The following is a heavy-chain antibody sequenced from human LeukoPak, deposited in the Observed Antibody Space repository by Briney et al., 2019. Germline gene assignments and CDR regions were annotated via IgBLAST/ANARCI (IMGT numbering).Heavy chain of an antibody. Sequence: PGGSLRLSCSASGFTFSYYAMHWVRQAAGKGLEFVSGISSNGGSTYYADSLKGRFTVSRDNSKDTLYLQLNSLRAEDTAIYFCAKPISGGLAVSADWFDPWGQGTLVIVSS. V-gene: IGHV3-64*04. CDR2: ISSNGGST. J-gene: IGHJ5*02. D-gene: IGHD6-19*01. CDR1: GFTFSYYA. CDR3: AKPISGGLAVSADWFDP.